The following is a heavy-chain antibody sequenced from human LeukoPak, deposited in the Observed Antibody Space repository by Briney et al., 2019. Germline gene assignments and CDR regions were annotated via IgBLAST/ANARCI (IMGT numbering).Heavy chain of an antibody. D-gene: IGHD3-22*01. CDR3: AKASLPYDSSGYAGDY. J-gene: IGHJ4*02. V-gene: IGHV3-30-3*01. Sequence: GGAPRLSPAASGFTLSSHTMQLGRQAPRKGGGWGTPISYDGSSKHYADSVKGRFTISRDNSRNTLYLQMNSLRAEDTAVYYCAKASLPYDSSGYAGDYWGQGTLVTVSS. CDR2: ISYDGSSK. CDR1: GFTLSSHT.